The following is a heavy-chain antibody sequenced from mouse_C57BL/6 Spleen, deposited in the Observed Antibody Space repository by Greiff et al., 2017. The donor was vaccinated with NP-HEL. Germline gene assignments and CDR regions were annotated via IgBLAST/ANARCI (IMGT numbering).Heavy chain of an antibody. D-gene: IGHD1-1*01. CDR3: ARNYGSSSYYFDY. CDR2: INPNNGGT. V-gene: IGHV1-18*01. Sequence: VQLKESGPELVKPGASVKIPCKASGYTFTDYNMDWVKQSHGKSLEWIGDINPNNGGTIYNQKFKGKATLTVDKSSSTAYMELRSLTSEDTAVYYCARNYGSSSYYFDYWGQGTTLTVSS. CDR1: GYTFTDYN. J-gene: IGHJ2*01.